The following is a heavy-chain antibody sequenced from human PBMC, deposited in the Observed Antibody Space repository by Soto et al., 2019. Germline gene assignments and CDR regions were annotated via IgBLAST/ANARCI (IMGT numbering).Heavy chain of an antibody. CDR3: ANSLNWNWFDP. J-gene: IGHJ5*02. CDR1: GGSISSSNW. Sequence: SETLSLTCAVSGGSISSSNWWSWVRQPPGKGLEWIGEIYHSGSTNYNPSLKSRVTISVDKSKNQFSLNLNSVTAADTAVSYCANSLNWNWFDPWRPGTLVTVSS. D-gene: IGHD1-1*01. V-gene: IGHV4-4*02. CDR2: IYHSGST.